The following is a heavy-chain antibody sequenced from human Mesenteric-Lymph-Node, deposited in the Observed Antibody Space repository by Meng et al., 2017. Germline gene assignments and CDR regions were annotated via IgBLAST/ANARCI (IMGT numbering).Heavy chain of an antibody. Sequence: SETLSLTCAVYGGSFSGYYWSWIRQPPGKGLEWIGEINHSGSTNYNPSLKSRVTISVDTSKNQFSLKLSSVTAADTAVYYCARDGYYDFWSGSSPYGMDVWGQGTTVTVSS. CDR2: INHSGST. J-gene: IGHJ6*02. CDR3: ARDGYYDFWSGSSPYGMDV. CDR1: GGSFSGYY. D-gene: IGHD3-3*01. V-gene: IGHV4-34*01.